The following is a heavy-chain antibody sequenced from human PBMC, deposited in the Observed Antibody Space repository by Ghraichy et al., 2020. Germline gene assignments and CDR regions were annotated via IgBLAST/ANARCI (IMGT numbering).Heavy chain of an antibody. J-gene: IGHJ3*02. V-gene: IGHV1-24*01. D-gene: IGHD2-21*02. Sequence: ASVKVSCKVSGYTLTELSMHWVRQAPGKGLEWMGGFDPEDGETIYAQKFQGRVTMTEDTSTDTAYMELSSLRSEDTAVYYCATCDSGDCYSAFDIWGQGTMVTVSS. CDR1: GYTLTELS. CDR3: ATCDSGDCYSAFDI. CDR2: FDPEDGET.